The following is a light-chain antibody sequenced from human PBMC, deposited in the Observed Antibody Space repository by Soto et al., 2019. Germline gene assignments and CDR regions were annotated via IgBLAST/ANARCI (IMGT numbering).Light chain of an antibody. CDR3: QKYNNAPRT. CDR2: AAS. V-gene: IGKV1-27*01. J-gene: IGKJ1*01. CDR1: QGISNY. Sequence: DIQMTQSPSSLSASVGDTVTITCRASQGISNYLAWYQQKPGQVPNLLIYAASTLQSGVPSRFSGSGSGTDFTHTISRLRPEDVATYYCQKYNNAPRTFGQGTKVEI.